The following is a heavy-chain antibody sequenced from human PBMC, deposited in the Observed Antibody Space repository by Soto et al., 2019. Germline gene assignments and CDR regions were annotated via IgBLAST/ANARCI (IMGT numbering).Heavy chain of an antibody. CDR1: GFTFSNYG. Sequence: LRLSCTASGFTFSNYGMHWVRQAPGKGLEWLAAISYDAGNKNHADSVKGRFTISRDNSKNTLYLQMDSLRAEDTAVYYCAKEGFESWGQGTLVTVSS. CDR3: AKEGFES. CDR2: ISYDAGNK. V-gene: IGHV3-30*18. J-gene: IGHJ4*02.